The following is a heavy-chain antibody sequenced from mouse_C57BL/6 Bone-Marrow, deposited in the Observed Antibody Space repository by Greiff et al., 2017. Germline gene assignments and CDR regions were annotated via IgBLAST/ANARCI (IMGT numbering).Heavy chain of an antibody. CDR2: ISDGGSYT. Sequence: EVMLVESGGGLVKPGGSLKLSCAASGFTFSSYAMSWVRQTPEKRLEWVATISDGGSYTYYPDNVKGRFTISRDNAKNNLYLQMSHLKSEDTAMYYGAREGDYGSSYVWYFDVWGTGTTVTVSS. V-gene: IGHV5-4*01. CDR3: AREGDYGSSYVWYFDV. J-gene: IGHJ1*03. CDR1: GFTFSSYA. D-gene: IGHD1-1*01.